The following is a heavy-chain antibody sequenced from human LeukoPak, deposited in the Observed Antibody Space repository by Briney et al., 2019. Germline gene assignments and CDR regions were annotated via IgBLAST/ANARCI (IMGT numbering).Heavy chain of an antibody. V-gene: IGHV4-4*07. CDR3: ARDGGIVVPAAPAVFDI. J-gene: IGHJ3*02. CDR2: LYSNGST. CDR1: GGSISNYY. D-gene: IGHD2-2*01. Sequence: TTSETLSLTCTVSGGSISNYYWSWIRQPAGKGLEWIGRLYSNGSTKYNPSLKTRVSMSADLSKNQFSLKLTSVTAADTALYYCARDGGIVVPAAPAVFDIWGQGTMVTVSS.